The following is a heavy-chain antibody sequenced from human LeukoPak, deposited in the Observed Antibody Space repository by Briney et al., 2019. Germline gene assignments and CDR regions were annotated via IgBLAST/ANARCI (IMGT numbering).Heavy chain of an antibody. CDR3: AKSTGSNRYFDS. D-gene: IGHD1-14*01. CDR2: ISGSGSTI. Sequence: AGGSLRLSCEASGFTFSNCAMSWVRQAPGKGLEWVAVISGSGSTIDYAVSVKGWFSVSRDNSKNTVNLQMNGLRAEDTAVYFCAKSTGSNRYFDSWGQGALVTVSS. V-gene: IGHV3-23*01. CDR1: GFTFSNCA. J-gene: IGHJ4*02.